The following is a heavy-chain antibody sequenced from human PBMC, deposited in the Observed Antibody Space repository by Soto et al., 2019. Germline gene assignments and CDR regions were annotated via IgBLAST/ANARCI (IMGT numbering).Heavy chain of an antibody. CDR1: WFTFSGSA. CDR3: TRQGGYAYDDY. V-gene: IGHV3-73*01. J-gene: IGHJ4*02. Sequence: PVGSLRLSCAASWFTFSGSAMHWVRQASGKGLEWVGRIRSKANSYATAYAASVKGRFTISRDDSKNTAYLQMNSLKTEDTAVYYCTRQGGYAYDDYWGQGTLVTVSS. CDR2: IRSKANSYAT. D-gene: IGHD5-12*01.